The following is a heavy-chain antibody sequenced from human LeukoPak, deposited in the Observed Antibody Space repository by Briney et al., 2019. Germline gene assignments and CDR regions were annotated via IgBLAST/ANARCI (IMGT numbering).Heavy chain of an antibody. J-gene: IGHJ4*02. CDR3: ANHDRGYYGSGSYYNGDY. CDR2: ISGSGGST. D-gene: IGHD3-10*01. V-gene: IGHV3-23*01. CDR1: GFTFSSYA. Sequence: PGGSLRLSCAASGFTFSSYAMSWVRQAPGKGLEWVSAISGSGGSTYYADSVKGRFTISRDNSKNTLYLQMNSLRAEDTAVYYCANHDRGYYGSGSYYNGDYWGQGTLVTVSS.